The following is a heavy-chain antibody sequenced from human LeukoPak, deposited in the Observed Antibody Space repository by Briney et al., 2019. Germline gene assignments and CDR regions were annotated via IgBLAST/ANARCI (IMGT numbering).Heavy chain of an antibody. V-gene: IGHV3-13*01. D-gene: IGHD3-3*01. J-gene: IGHJ4*02. CDR2: IGTAGDT. CDR3: ARDRGYDFWSGYGDY. CDR1: GFTFSSYD. Sequence: GGSLSLSCAASGFTFSSYDMHWGRHATGKGLEWVSAIGTAGDTYYPGSVKGRFTISRENAKNSLYLQMNSLRAGDTAVYYCARDRGYDFWSGYGDYWGQGTLVTVSS.